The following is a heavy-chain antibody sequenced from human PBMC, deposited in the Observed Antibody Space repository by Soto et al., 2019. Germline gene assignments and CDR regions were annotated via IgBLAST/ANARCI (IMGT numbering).Heavy chain of an antibody. CDR2: INAGNGNT. V-gene: IGHV1-3*01. D-gene: IGHD2-2*01. CDR1: GYTFTSYA. Sequence: ASVKVSCKASGYTFTSYAMHWVRQAPGQMLEWMGWINAGNGNTKYSQKFQGRVTIIRDTSASTAYMELGSLRSEDTAVYYCASDSSTKYYYYGMDVWGQGTRVTVSS. J-gene: IGHJ6*02. CDR3: ASDSSTKYYYYGMDV.